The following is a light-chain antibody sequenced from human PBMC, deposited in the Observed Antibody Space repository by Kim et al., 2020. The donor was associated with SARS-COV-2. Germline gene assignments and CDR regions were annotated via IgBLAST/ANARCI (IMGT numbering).Light chain of an antibody. CDR3: SSYTSSSTPYV. Sequence: SITTSRPGTSNDAGGSNYASLYQQHPGNAPNLMIYDVSNRPSGVSNRFSRSTSGNTASLTISGLQAEDEADYYCSSYTSSSTPYVFGTGTKVTVL. CDR1: SNDAGGSNY. J-gene: IGLJ1*01. CDR2: DVS. V-gene: IGLV2-14*03.